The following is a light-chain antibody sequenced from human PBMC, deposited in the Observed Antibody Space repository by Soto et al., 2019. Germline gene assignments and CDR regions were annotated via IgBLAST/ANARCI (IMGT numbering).Light chain of an antibody. Sequence: FGLTQSPCTLALSPGERATLSCRSSQTFRNNXLAWYQQKPGRAPRLLIYDASSRATGIPDRFSGGGSGTDFTLTISRLEPEDFAVYYCQQFSSYPLTFGGGTKVDIK. CDR1: QTFRNNX. V-gene: IGKV3-20*01. CDR2: DAS. CDR3: QQFSSYPLT. J-gene: IGKJ4*01.